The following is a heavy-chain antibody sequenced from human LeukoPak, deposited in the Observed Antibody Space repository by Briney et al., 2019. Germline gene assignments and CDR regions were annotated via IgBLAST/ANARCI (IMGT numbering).Heavy chain of an antibody. CDR3: ARGLRGSPAFDY. V-gene: IGHV1-2*02. D-gene: IGHD2-2*01. J-gene: IGHJ4*02. Sequence: ASVKVSCKSSGYTFTGYYIHWVRQAPGQGLEWMGWINPNSGGTNYAQKFQGRVTMTRDTSISTAYMELSRLRSDDTAMYYCARGLRGSPAFDYWGQGTLVTVSS. CDR1: GYTFTGYY. CDR2: INPNSGGT.